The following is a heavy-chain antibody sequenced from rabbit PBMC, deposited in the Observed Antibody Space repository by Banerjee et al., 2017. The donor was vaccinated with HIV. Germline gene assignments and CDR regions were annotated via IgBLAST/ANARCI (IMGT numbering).Heavy chain of an antibody. Sequence: QEQLVESGGGLVQPEGSLTLTCTASGFAFNSVYDMCWVRQAPGKGLEWIGYINIVTGKSVYASWAKGRFFMSRTSSTTVTLQMTSLTAADTATYFCARDLVAVIGWNFNLWGPGTLVTVS. D-gene: IGHD1-1*01. CDR1: GFAFNSVYD. CDR2: INIVTGKS. V-gene: IGHV1S45*01. J-gene: IGHJ4*01. CDR3: ARDLVAVIGWNFNL.